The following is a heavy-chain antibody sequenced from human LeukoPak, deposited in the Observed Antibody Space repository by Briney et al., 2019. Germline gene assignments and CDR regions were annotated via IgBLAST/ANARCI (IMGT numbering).Heavy chain of an antibody. V-gene: IGHV4-39*01. J-gene: IGHJ4*02. CDR1: GGSISSSSYY. D-gene: IGHD6-6*01. Sequence: PSETLSLTCTVSGGSISSSSYYWGWIRQPPGKGLEWIRSIYYSGSTYYNPSLKSRVTISVDTSKNQFSLKLSSVTAADTAVYYCARHGPGAAPPVGRVFDYWGQGTLVTVSS. CDR2: IYYSGST. CDR3: ARHGPGAAPPVGRVFDY.